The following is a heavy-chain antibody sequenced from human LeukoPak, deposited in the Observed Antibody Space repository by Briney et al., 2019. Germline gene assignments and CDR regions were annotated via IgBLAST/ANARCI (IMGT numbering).Heavy chain of an antibody. J-gene: IGHJ4*02. CDR3: ARGRIAAAGTLGY. CDR1: GGSISSSSYY. D-gene: IGHD6-13*01. CDR2: IYYSGST. V-gene: IGHV4-39*07. Sequence: SETLSLTCTVSGGSISSSSYYWGWIRQPPGKGLEWIGSIYYSGSTYYNPSLKSRVTISVDTSKNQFSLKLSSVTAADTAVYYCARGRIAAAGTLGYWGQGTLVTVSS.